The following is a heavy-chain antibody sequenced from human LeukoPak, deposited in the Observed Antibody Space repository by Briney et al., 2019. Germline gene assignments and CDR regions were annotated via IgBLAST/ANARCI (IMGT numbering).Heavy chain of an antibody. Sequence: PGRSLRLSCAASGFTFSSYAMPWVRQAPGKGLEWVAVISYDGSNKYYADSVKGRFTISRDNSKNTLYLQMNSLRAEDTAVYYCARVQRAWARHGTRYWGQGTLVTVSS. D-gene: IGHD1-1*01. CDR2: ISYDGSNK. J-gene: IGHJ4*02. CDR1: GFTFSSYA. CDR3: ARVQRAWARHGTRY. V-gene: IGHV3-30-3*01.